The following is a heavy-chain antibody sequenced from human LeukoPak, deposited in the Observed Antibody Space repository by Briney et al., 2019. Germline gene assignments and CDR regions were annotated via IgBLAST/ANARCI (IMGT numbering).Heavy chain of an antibody. D-gene: IGHD3-22*01. V-gene: IGHV1-8*02. Sequence: ASVKVSCKASGGTFSSYAISWVRQTTGQGLEWMGWMNPNSGNTGYAQKFQGRVTMTRNTSISTAYMELSSLRSEDTAVYYCARGGYEDYFDYWGQGTLVTVSS. CDR1: GGTFSSYA. CDR3: ARGGYEDYFDY. J-gene: IGHJ4*02. CDR2: MNPNSGNT.